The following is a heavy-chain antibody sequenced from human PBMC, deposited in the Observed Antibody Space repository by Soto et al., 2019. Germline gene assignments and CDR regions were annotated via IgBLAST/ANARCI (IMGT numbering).Heavy chain of an antibody. CDR2: VSAGSGST. CDR1: GFSFSTYG. J-gene: IGHJ4*02. CDR3: AKWNGYGDY. Sequence: EVQLLESGGGLVQPGGSLRLSCAVSGFSFSTYGVTWVRQAPGKGLEWVGGVSAGSGSTHYADSVKGRFTITGDDYKNTVYLQMNSLRVEDTAVYYCAKWNGYGDYWGQGTLVTVSS. D-gene: IGHD1-1*01. V-gene: IGHV3-23*01.